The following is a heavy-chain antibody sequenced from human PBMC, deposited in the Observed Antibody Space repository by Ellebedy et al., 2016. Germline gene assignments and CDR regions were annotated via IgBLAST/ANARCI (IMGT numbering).Heavy chain of an antibody. V-gene: IGHV4-34*01. Sequence: SETLSLXXGVYGGSFSGYCWTWIRQPPGKGLEWIGDINYSGNTNYNPSLKSRVTISVDTSKNQFSLKLTSVTAADTAVYYCARRLYTNFPQFAHWGQGTQVTVSS. D-gene: IGHD4-11*01. J-gene: IGHJ5*02. CDR3: ARRLYTNFPQFAH. CDR2: INYSGNT. CDR1: GGSFSGYC.